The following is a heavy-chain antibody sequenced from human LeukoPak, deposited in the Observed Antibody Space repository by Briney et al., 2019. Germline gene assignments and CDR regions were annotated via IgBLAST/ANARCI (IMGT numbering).Heavy chain of an antibody. CDR1: GGSISSYY. CDR2: IYYSGST. D-gene: IGHD2-2*02. Sequence: SETLSLTCTVSGGSISSYYWSWIRQPPGKGLEWIGYIYYSGSTYYNPSLKSRVTISVDTSKNQFSLKLSSVTAADTAVYYCARHALDCSSTSCYTGDWFDPWGQGTLVTVSS. V-gene: IGHV4-59*04. J-gene: IGHJ5*02. CDR3: ARHALDCSSTSCYTGDWFDP.